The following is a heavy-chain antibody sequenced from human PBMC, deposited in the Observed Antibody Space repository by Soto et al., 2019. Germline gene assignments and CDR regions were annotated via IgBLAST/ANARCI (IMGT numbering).Heavy chain of an antibody. CDR3: VRQGIGYLHGLVDV. CDR1: SGPSSSHN. V-gene: IGHV4-59*08. CDR2: VYDTGDT. D-gene: IGHD1-1*01. J-gene: IGHJ6*02. Sequence: QVQLQQSGPGLVKPSETLSLTCTVSSGPSSSHNWGWIRQPPGRGLEWIGYVYDTGDTSYNPSLRSRVTISADPTANPISLPLTSVTPTDTAVYYCVRQGIGYLHGLVDVWGQGTTVSVSS.